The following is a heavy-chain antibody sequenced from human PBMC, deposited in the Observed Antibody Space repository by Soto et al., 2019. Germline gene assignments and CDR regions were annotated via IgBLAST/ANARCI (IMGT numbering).Heavy chain of an antibody. CDR1: GYSFTSYW. V-gene: IGHV5-51*01. CDR2: IYPGDSDT. Sequence: GESLKISCKGSGYSFTSYWIGWVRQMPGKGLEWMGIIYPGDSDTRYSPSFQGQVTISADKSISTAYLQWSSLKASDTAMYYCARRSSSGYWFFDAFDIWGQGTMVTVS. CDR3: ARRSSSGYWFFDAFDI. D-gene: IGHD3-22*01. J-gene: IGHJ3*02.